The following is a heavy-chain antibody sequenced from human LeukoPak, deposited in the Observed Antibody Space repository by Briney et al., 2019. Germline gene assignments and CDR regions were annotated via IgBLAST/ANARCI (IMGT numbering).Heavy chain of an antibody. V-gene: IGHV4-39*07. Sequence: SGTLSLTCTVSGGSISSSSYYWGWIRQPPGKGLEWIGSIYYSGSTYYNPSLKSRVTISVDTSKNQFSLKLSSVTAADTAVYYCARHSSSSYRSLYYFDYWGQGTLVTVSS. CDR3: ARHSSSSYRSLYYFDY. CDR2: IYYSGST. J-gene: IGHJ4*02. CDR1: GGSISSSSYY. D-gene: IGHD6-19*01.